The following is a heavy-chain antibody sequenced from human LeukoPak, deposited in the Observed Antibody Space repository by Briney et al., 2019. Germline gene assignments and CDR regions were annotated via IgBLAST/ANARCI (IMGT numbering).Heavy chain of an antibody. D-gene: IGHD5-12*01. J-gene: IGHJ6*02. CDR2: SSGSGAST. CDR1: GFTFINYA. V-gene: IGHV3-23*01. Sequence: GGSLRLTCVGSGFTFINYAMTWVRQSPGRGLEYVSSSSGSGASTHYADSVKGRFTISRDNSKNTLYLQMNSLRAEGTAVYYCARDLIGGYLGMDVWGQGTTVTVSS. CDR3: ARDLIGGYLGMDV.